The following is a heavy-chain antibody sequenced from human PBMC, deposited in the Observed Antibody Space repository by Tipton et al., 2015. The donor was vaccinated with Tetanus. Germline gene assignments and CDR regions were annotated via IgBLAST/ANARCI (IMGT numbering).Heavy chain of an antibody. D-gene: IGHD3-22*01. V-gene: IGHV3-7*01. J-gene: IGHJ6*02. Sequence: GSLRLSCEGFGFTFSHYWMSWVRQAPGQGLEWVANIKEDGNEQYYVDSVKGRFTISRDNAKNSLYLLMDSLRAEDTAVYYCARDQIVEQATRDHDYGVDVWGQGTTVTVSS. CDR3: ARDQIVEQATRDHDYGVDV. CDR1: GFTFSHYW. CDR2: IKEDGNEQ.